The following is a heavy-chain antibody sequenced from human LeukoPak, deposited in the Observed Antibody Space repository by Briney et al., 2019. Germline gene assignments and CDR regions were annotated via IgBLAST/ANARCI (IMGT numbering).Heavy chain of an antibody. CDR3: AIHSEQQLANY. D-gene: IGHD6-13*01. V-gene: IGHV3-33*01. CDR2: IWSDGSNK. J-gene: IGHJ4*02. CDR1: GFTSSNYG. Sequence: PGGSLRLSCAASGFTSSNYGMHWVRQAPGKGLEWVAIIWSDGSNKYYADSVKGRFTISRDNSKNTLFLQMSSLRAEDTAVYYCAIHSEQQLANYWGQGTLVTVSS.